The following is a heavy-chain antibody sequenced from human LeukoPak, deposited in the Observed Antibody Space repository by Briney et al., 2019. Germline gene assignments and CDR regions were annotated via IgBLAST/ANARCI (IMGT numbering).Heavy chain of an antibody. CDR2: INHSGST. D-gene: IGHD2-2*01. CDR1: GGSFSGYY. Sequence: SETLSLTCAVYGGSFSGYYWSWIRQPPGKGLEWIGEINHSGSTNYNPSLKSRVTISVDTSKNQFYLKLSSVTAADTAVYYCARGPYCSSTSCYRGYYYYGMDVWGQGTTVTVSS. CDR3: ARGPYCSSTSCYRGYYYYGMDV. J-gene: IGHJ6*02. V-gene: IGHV4-34*01.